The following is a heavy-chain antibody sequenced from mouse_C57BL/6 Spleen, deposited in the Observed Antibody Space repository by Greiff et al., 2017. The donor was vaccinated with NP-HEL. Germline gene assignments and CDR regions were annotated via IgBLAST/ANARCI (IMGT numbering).Heavy chain of an antibody. CDR2: IYPGNSDT. CDR1: GYTFTSYW. Sequence: EVQLQQSGTVLARPGASVKMSCKTSGYTFTSYWMHWVKQRPGQGLEWIGAIYPGNSDTSYNQKFKGKAKLTAVTSASTAYMELSSLTNEDSAVYYCTRYLWDGDYFDYWGQGTTLTVSS. V-gene: IGHV1-5*01. D-gene: IGHD4-1*01. J-gene: IGHJ2*01. CDR3: TRYLWDGDYFDY.